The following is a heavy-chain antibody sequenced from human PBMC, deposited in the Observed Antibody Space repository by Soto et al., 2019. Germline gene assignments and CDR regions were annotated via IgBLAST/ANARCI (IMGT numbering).Heavy chain of an antibody. Sequence: QLQLQESGPGLVKPSETLSLTCTVSGGSISSSSYYWGWIRQPPGKGLEWIGSIYYSGSTYYNPSLKSRVTISVDTSKNQFSLKLSSVTAADTAVYYCARWSSIAAAVVVYDAFDIWGQGTMVTVSS. CDR1: GGSISSSSYY. CDR3: ARWSSIAAAVVVYDAFDI. D-gene: IGHD6-6*01. V-gene: IGHV4-39*01. J-gene: IGHJ3*02. CDR2: IYYSGST.